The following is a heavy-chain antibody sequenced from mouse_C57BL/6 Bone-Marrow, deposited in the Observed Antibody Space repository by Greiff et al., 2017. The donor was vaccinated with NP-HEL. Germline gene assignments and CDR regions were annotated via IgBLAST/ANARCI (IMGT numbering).Heavy chain of an antibody. CDR3: ARGYSNPFAY. CDR2: ISSGSSTI. CDR1: GFTFSDYG. J-gene: IGHJ3*01. Sequence: EVQVVESGGGLVKPGGSLQLSCAASGFTFSDYGMHWVRQAPEKGLEWVAYISSGSSTIYYADTVKGRFTISRDNAKNTLFLQMTSLRSEDTAMYYCARGYSNPFAYWGQGTLVTVSA. D-gene: IGHD2-5*01. V-gene: IGHV5-17*01.